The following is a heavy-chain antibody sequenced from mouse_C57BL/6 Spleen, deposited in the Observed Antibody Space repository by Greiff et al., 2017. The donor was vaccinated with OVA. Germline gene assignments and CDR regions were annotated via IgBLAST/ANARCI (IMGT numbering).Heavy chain of an antibody. CDR1: GYAFSSCW. J-gene: IGHJ2*01. Sequence: VKLQQSGAELVKPGASVKISCKASGYAFSSCWMNWVKQRPGKGLEWIGQIYPGDGDTNYNGKFKGKATLTADKSSSTAYMQLSSLTSEDSAVYFCARSPFTTLVAPLNFDYWGQGTTLTVSS. CDR2: IYPGDGDT. D-gene: IGHD1-1*01. CDR3: ARSPFTTLVAPLNFDY. V-gene: IGHV1-80*01.